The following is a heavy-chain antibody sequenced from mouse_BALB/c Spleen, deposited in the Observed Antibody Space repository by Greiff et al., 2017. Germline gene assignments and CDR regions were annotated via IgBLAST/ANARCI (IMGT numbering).Heavy chain of an antibody. CDR1: GYTFTDYN. Sequence: EVQLVESGPELVKPGASVKISCKASGYTFTDYNMHWVKQSHGKSLEWIGYIYPYNGGTGYNQKFKSKATLTVDNSSSTAYMELRSLTSEDSAVYYCASYYRPFAYWGQGTLVTVSA. V-gene: IGHV1S29*02. J-gene: IGHJ3*01. D-gene: IGHD2-14*01. CDR2: IYPYNGGT. CDR3: ASYYRPFAY.